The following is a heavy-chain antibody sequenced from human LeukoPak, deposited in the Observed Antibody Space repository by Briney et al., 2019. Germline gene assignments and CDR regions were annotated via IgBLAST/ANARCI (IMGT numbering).Heavy chain of an antibody. D-gene: IGHD3-22*01. CDR3: ARDIYDSSGYCSVGFGYYYYYMDV. CDR1: GYTFTGYY. J-gene: IGHJ6*03. CDR2: INPNSGGT. V-gene: IGHV1-2*02. Sequence: ASVKVSCKASGYTFTGYYMHWVRQAPGQGLEWMGWINPNSGGTNYAQKFQGRVTMTRDTSISTAYMELSRLRSDDTAVYYCARDIYDSSGYCSVGFGYYYYYMDVWGKGATVTISS.